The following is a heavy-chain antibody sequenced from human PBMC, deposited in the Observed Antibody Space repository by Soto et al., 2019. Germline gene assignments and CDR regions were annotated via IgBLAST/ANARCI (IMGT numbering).Heavy chain of an antibody. V-gene: IGHV1-18*01. J-gene: IGHJ4*02. CDR3: ARVPEGGYSYGLFDY. CDR2: ISAYNGNT. Sequence: ASVKVSCKASGYTFTSYGISWVRQAPGQGLEWMGWISAYNGNTNYAQKLQGRVTMTTDTSTSTAYMELRSLRSDDTAVYYCARVPEGGYSYGLFDYWGQGTLVTAPQ. D-gene: IGHD5-18*01. CDR1: GYTFTSYG.